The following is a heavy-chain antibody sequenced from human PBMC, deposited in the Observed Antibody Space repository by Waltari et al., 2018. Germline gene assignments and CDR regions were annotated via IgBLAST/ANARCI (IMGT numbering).Heavy chain of an antibody. Sequence: QVRLVDSGGGVVQPGRSLRLSCAASGFLVSSYAMHVVRPAPGKGLDGGGDVTTDWMKKDDADDVKGRVPISRDKSRTTLYLQRSSLRAEDTAVYCCARGGDGLNYYYYYGRDVWGQGTTVTVSS. V-gene: IGHV3-30*04. CDR2: VTTDWMKK. CDR3: ARGGDGLNYYYYYGRDV. D-gene: IGHD3-10*01. CDR1: GFLVSSYA. J-gene: IGHJ6*02.